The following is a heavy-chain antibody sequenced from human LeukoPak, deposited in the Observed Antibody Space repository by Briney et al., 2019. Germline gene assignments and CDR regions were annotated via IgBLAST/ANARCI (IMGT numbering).Heavy chain of an antibody. V-gene: IGHV1-46*01. D-gene: IGHD4-23*01. CDR3: ARVDDYGGNSVGY. J-gene: IGHJ4*02. Sequence: GASVKVSCKAPGYSFTTYYMHWMRQAPGQGLEWMGTMNPRGGSTNYAQKFQGRVTMIRDPSTSTVYMELSSLRFEDTAVYYCARVDDYGGNSVGYWGQGTLVTVSS. CDR2: MNPRGGST. CDR1: GYSFTTYY.